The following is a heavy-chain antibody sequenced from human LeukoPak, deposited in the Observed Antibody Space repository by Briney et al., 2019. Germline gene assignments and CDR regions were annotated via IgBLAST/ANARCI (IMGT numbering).Heavy chain of an antibody. Sequence: ASVKVSCKASEYTFTAYYIHWMRQAPGQGLEWMGWINPTSGGTNYAQKFQGRVTMTRDTSISTAYMELSRLRSDDTAVYSCARGVTARGFYYYMDIWGRGTTVTISS. D-gene: IGHD2-21*02. CDR3: ARGVTARGFYYYMDI. CDR1: EYTFTAYY. CDR2: INPTSGGT. V-gene: IGHV1-2*02. J-gene: IGHJ6*03.